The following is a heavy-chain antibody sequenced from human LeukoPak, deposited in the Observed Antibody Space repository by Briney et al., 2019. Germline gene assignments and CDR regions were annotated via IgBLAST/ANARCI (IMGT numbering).Heavy chain of an antibody. D-gene: IGHD3-16*02. CDR1: GFTFSSYG. CDR3: ARWGTFGGVISPY. Sequence: GGSLRLSCAASGFTFSSYGMHWVRQAPGKGLEWVAFIRYDGSNKYYADSVKGRFTISRDNSKNTLYLQMNSLRAEDTAVYYCARWGTFGGVISPYWGQGTLVTVSS. J-gene: IGHJ4*02. CDR2: IRYDGSNK. V-gene: IGHV3-30*02.